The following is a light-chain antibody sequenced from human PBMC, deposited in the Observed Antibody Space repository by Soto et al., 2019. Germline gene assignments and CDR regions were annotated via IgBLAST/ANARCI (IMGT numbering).Light chain of an antibody. J-gene: IGKJ1*01. CDR1: QSVGDTF. V-gene: IGKV3-20*01. CDR2: GVS. Sequence: EILLTQSPCTLSLSPGEKATLSCRASQSVGDTFLSWYQQKPGLAPRLLIYGVSNRATGIPDRFSGSGSGTDFILTISRLEPEDFALYYCGQFVSSPPRTFGQGTKVDIK. CDR3: GQFVSSPPRT.